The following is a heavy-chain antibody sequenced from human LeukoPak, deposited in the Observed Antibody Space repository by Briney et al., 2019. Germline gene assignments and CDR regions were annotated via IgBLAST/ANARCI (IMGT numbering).Heavy chain of an antibody. CDR3: ARGEWQLVRSRYYYYMDV. CDR2: INAGNGNT. J-gene: IGHJ6*03. CDR1: GYTFTSYA. Sequence: ASVKVSCKASGYTFTSYAMHWVRQAPGQRLEWMGWINAGNGNTKYSQQFQGRVTITRDTSASTAYMELSSLRSEDMAVYYCARGEWQLVRSRYYYYMDVWGKGTTVTVSS. V-gene: IGHV1-3*03. D-gene: IGHD6-6*01.